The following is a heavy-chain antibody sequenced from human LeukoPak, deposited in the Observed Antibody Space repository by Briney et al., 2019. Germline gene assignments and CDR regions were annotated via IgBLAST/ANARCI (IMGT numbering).Heavy chain of an antibody. CDR2: ISPSGGST. D-gene: IGHD3-22*01. CDR1: GYTFTSYY. J-gene: IGHJ5*02. Sequence: GASVKVSCKASGYTFTSYYMHWVRQAPGQGLEWMGIISPSGGSTSYAREFQGRVTMTRDTSTSTASMELSSLRSDDTAVYYCARVYYFDEGFDLWGQGTLVTVSS. V-gene: IGHV1-46*01. CDR3: ARVYYFDEGFDL.